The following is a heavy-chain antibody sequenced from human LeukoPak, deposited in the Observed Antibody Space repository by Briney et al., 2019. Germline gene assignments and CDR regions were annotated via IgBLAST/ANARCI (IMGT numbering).Heavy chain of an antibody. D-gene: IGHD2-8*01. CDR3: VRGLPLGYCTYGVCYPPKHLDF. J-gene: IGHJ4*02. CDR2: INPNSGGT. Sequence: ASVKVSCKASGYTFNGYYKHWVRQAPGQGLEWMGWINPNSGGTNYAQKFQARVTITRDTSISAAYMELSSLTSDDTAVYFCVRGLPLGYCTYGVCYPPKHLDFWGQGTLVTVSS. CDR1: GYTFNGYY. V-gene: IGHV1-2*02.